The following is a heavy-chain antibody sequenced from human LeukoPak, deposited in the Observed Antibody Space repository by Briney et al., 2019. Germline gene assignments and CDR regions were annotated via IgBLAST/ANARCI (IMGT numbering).Heavy chain of an antibody. CDR3: ARGAYSSGWCLDY. Sequence: GGSLRLSCAASGFTVTSNYMNWVRQAPGKGLEWVPIIYSGGSTYYAASVKGRFTISRDNSKNTVYLQMNSLRGEDTAVYYCARGAYSSGWCLDYWGQGTLVTVSS. V-gene: IGHV3-66*01. J-gene: IGHJ4*02. CDR2: IYSGGST. CDR1: GFTVTSNY. D-gene: IGHD6-19*01.